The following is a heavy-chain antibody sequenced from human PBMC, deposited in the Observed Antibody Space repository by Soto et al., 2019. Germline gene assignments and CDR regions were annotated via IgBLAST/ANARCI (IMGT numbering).Heavy chain of an antibody. Sequence: GGSLRLSCAASGFTFSSYAMHWVRQAPGKGLEWVAVISYDGSNKYYADSVKGRFTISRDNSKNTLYLQMNSLRAEDTAVYYCARNGGASRYYGMDVWGQGTTVTVSS. CDR1: GFTFSSYA. CDR2: ISYDGSNK. J-gene: IGHJ6*02. V-gene: IGHV3-30-3*01. CDR3: ARNGGASRYYGMDV. D-gene: IGHD2-21*01.